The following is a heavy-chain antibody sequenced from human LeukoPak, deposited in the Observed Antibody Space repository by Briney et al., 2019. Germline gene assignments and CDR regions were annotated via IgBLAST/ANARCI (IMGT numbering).Heavy chain of an antibody. J-gene: IGHJ4*02. V-gene: IGHV1-2*02. CDR1: GYTFTDYY. D-gene: IGHD3-22*01. CDR2: INPNSGGT. Sequence: GASVKVSCKASGYTFTDYYIHCVRQAPGQGLEWMGWINPNSGGTNFAQNFQGRVTMTRDTSISTAYMELSRLRSDDTAVYYCATESSGYYRYWGQGTLVTVSS. CDR3: ATESSGYYRY.